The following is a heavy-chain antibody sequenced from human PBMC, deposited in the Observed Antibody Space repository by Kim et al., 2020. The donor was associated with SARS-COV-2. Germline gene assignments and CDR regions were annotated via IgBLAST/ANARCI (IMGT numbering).Heavy chain of an antibody. Sequence: YYADPVKGRFTISRDNSKNTLYLQMNSLRAEDTAVYYCASSGSYYDAFDIWGQGTMVTVSS. D-gene: IGHD1-26*01. J-gene: IGHJ3*02. CDR3: ASSGSYYDAFDI. V-gene: IGHV3-30*03.